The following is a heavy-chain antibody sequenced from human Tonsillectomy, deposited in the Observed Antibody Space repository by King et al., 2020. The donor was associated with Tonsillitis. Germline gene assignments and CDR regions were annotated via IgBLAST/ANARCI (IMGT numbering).Heavy chain of an antibody. V-gene: IGHV5-51*03. D-gene: IGHD6-13*01. CDR1: GYTFTNFC. CDR2: IFPHDSDS. J-gene: IGHJ3*02. CDR3: ARLGVADDAFEI. Sequence: QLVQSGAEVKEPGASLKISCKGSGYTFTNFCIGWVRQLPGQGLEWMGIIFPHDSDSRFSPSFQGQVTFSADKSISTAFLQWSSLKASDTAMYYCARLGVADDAFEIWGQGTMVTVSS.